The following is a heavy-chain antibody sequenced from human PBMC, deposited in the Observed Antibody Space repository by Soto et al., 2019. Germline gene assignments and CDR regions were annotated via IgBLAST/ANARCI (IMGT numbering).Heavy chain of an antibody. J-gene: IGHJ5*02. CDR3: ARYSGSNRWFDP. Sequence: QLQESGPGLVKPSQTLSLTCTVSGGSISSDDYYWSWIRQPPGKGLEWIRYIYYSGITYYNPSLKSRVTISVDTSKNQISLELSSVTAADTAVYYCARYSGSNRWFDPWGQGTLVTVSS. D-gene: IGHD1-26*01. CDR2: IYYSGIT. CDR1: GGSISSDDYY. V-gene: IGHV4-30-4*01.